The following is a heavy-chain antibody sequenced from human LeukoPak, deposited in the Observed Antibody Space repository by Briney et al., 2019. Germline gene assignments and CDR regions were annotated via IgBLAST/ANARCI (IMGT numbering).Heavy chain of an antibody. D-gene: IGHD3-9*01. CDR2: ISGSGGST. CDR1: GFTFSSYG. Sequence: GGSLRLSCAASGFTFSSYGMSWVRQAPGKGLEWVSAISGSGGSTYYADSVKGRFTISRDNSKNTLYLQMNSLRAEDTAVYYCARAYDILTGYPSHPFDYWGQGTLVTVSS. J-gene: IGHJ4*02. CDR3: ARAYDILTGYPSHPFDY. V-gene: IGHV3-23*01.